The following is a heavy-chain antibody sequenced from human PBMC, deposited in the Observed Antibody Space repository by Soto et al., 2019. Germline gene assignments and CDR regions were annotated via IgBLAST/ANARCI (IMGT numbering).Heavy chain of an antibody. D-gene: IGHD4-17*01. CDR3: ARGDYRGNSPAGCFDY. Sequence: ESGGGVVQPGRSLRLSCAASGFTFSSYAMHWVSQAPGKGLEWVAVISYDRSNIYYADSVKGRFTISRDNSKNTLYLQMDSLRAEDTAVYYCARGDYRGNSPAGCFDYWGQGTLVTVSS. CDR1: GFTFSSYA. CDR2: ISYDRSNI. V-gene: IGHV3-30-3*01. J-gene: IGHJ4*02.